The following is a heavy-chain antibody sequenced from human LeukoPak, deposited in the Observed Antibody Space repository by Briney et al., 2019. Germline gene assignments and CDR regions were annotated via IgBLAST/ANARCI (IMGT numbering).Heavy chain of an antibody. CDR2: IYYSGST. CDR3: ARQTNAQYYYDSSGYYSAYYFDY. J-gene: IGHJ4*02. Sequence: SETLSLTCTVSGGSISSYYWSWIRQPPGKGLEWIGYIYYSGSTNYNPSLKSRVTISVDTSKNQFSLKLSSVTAADTAVYYCARQTNAQYYYDSSGYYSAYYFDYWGQGTLVTVSS. CDR1: GGSISSYY. V-gene: IGHV4-59*01. D-gene: IGHD3-22*01.